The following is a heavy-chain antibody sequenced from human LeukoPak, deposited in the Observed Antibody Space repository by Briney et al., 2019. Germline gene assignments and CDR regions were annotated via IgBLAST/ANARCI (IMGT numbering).Heavy chain of an antibody. CDR2: FDPEDGET. Sequence: ASVKVSCKVSGYTLTELSMHWVRQAPGKGLEWMGGFDPEDGETIYAQKFQGRVTMTEDTSTDTAYMELSSLRSEDTAVYYCATGSPVWVTFGGVTLFDYWGQGTLVTVSS. CDR1: GYTLTELS. J-gene: IGHJ4*02. V-gene: IGHV1-24*01. CDR3: ATGSPVWVTFGGVTLFDY. D-gene: IGHD3-16*01.